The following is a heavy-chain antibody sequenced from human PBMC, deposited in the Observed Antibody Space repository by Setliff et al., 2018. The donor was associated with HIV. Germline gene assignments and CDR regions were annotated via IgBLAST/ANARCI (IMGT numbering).Heavy chain of an antibody. CDR1: GFTFRSYD. Sequence: PGGSLRLSCAAPGFTFRSYDMNWVRQAPGKGLEWVSYITSDGSTIYYADSVRGRFTISRDNARNSLFLQMNNLRATDTATYFCARQAGSCSRGNCPYYFDYWGPGSLVTVSS. V-gene: IGHV3-48*03. D-gene: IGHD2-15*01. CDR3: ARQAGSCSRGNCPYYFDY. CDR2: ITSDGSTI. J-gene: IGHJ4*02.